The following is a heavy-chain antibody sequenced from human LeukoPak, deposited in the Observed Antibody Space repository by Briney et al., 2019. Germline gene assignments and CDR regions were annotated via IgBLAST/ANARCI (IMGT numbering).Heavy chain of an antibody. CDR2: INHSGST. CDR1: GGSFSGYY. J-gene: IGHJ4*02. D-gene: IGHD3-22*01. Sequence: SETLSLTCAVYGGSFSGYYWSWIRQPPGKGLEWIGEINHSGSTNYNPSLKSRVTISVDTSKNQFSLKLSSVTAADTAVYYCARDAYSSGRNGSYFDYWGQGTLVTVSS. CDR3: ARDAYSSGRNGSYFDY. V-gene: IGHV4-34*01.